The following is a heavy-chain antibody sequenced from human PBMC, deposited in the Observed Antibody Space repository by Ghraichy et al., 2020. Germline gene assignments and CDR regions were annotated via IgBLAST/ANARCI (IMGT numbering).Heavy chain of an antibody. CDR1: AYTFTAYY. V-gene: IGHV1-2*02. D-gene: IGHD4-23*01. CDR3: AREGGIRWILNYYYAVDV. CDR2: INPNNGDT. J-gene: IGHJ6*02. Sequence: ASVKVSCKASAYTFTAYYVHWVRQVPGQGLEWMGWINPNNGDTNYAQNFRGRVTITRDTSINTAYMDLSRLRSDDTAVYYCAREGGIRWILNYYYAVDVWGQGTTVTVSS.